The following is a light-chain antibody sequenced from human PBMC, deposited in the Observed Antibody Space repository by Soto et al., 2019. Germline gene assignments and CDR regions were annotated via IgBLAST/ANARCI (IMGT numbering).Light chain of an antibody. CDR1: SSDAGGYNY. CDR3: RSYTRSSTPWV. CDR2: EVS. J-gene: IGLJ3*02. Sequence: QSALTQPASVSGSPGQSITISCTGTSSDAGGYNYVSWYQQHPGKAPKLMIYEVSNRPSGVSNRFSGSKSGNTASLTISGLQAEDEADYYSRSYTRSSTPWVFGGGTKLTVL. V-gene: IGLV2-14*01.